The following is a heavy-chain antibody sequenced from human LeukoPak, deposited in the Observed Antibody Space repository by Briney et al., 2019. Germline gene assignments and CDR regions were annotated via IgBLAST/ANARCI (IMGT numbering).Heavy chain of an antibody. V-gene: IGHV3-48*03. D-gene: IGHD3-3*01. Sequence: GGSLRLSCAAFGFTFSSYEMNWVRQAPGKGLEWVSYISSSGSTIYYADSVKGRFTISRDNAKNSLYLQMNSLRAEDTAVYYCARENDFWSGYPFDYWGQGTLVTVSS. J-gene: IGHJ4*02. CDR1: GFTFSSYE. CDR2: ISSSGSTI. CDR3: ARENDFWSGYPFDY.